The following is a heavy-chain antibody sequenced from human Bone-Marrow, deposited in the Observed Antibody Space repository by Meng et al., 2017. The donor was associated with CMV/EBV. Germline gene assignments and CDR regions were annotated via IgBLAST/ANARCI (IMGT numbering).Heavy chain of an antibody. CDR1: GFTFNTYG. D-gene: IGHD6-19*01. Sequence: SGFTFNTYGMHWVRQAPGKGLEWVSMIPYDASNKYYADSVKGRFTISRDDSKNTLYLQMNSLRTEDTAVYYCAKDLYSSGSYNYFDPWGQGTLVTVSS. CDR3: AKDLYSSGSYNYFDP. CDR2: IPYDASNK. V-gene: IGHV3-30*18. J-gene: IGHJ5*02.